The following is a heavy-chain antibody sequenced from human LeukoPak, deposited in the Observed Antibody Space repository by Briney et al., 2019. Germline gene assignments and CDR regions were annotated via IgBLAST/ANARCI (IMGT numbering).Heavy chain of an antibody. CDR3: ARGLRLRLGELSPKVTYYFDY. CDR2: ISSSSSYI. D-gene: IGHD3-16*02. Sequence: GGSLRLSCAASGFTFSSYSMNWVRQAPGKGLEWVSSISSSSSYIYYADSVKGRFTISRDNAKNSLYLQMNSLRAEDTAVYYCARGLRLRLGELSPKVTYYFDYWGQGTLVTVSS. CDR1: GFTFSSYS. J-gene: IGHJ4*02. V-gene: IGHV3-21*01.